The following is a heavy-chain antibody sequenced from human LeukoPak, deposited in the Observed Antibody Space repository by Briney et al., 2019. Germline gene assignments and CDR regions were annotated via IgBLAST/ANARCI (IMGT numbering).Heavy chain of an antibody. CDR3: AGRPTSWYGLDY. D-gene: IGHD6-13*01. Sequence: GESLKISCKGSGYSFSTYWIGWVRQMPGKGLEWMGIIYPGDSDTRYSPSFQGQVTISADKSINTAYLQWSSLKASDTAIYYCAGRPTSWYGLDYWGQGTLVTVSS. CDR1: GYSFSTYW. J-gene: IGHJ4*02. V-gene: IGHV5-51*01. CDR2: IYPGDSDT.